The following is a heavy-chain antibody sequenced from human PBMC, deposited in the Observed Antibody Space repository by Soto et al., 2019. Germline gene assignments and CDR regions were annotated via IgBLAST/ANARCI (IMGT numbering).Heavy chain of an antibody. CDR3: ARAPPITPFMCFCASAHSTLCYYDGMDV. J-gene: IGHJ6*02. V-gene: IGHV1-8*01. CDR1: GYTFTSYD. CDR2: MNQNSGNT. D-gene: IGHD2-2*01. Sequence: QVQLVQSGAEVKKPGASVKVSCKASGYTFTSYDINWVRQATGQGLEWMGWMNQNSGNTRYAQKFQRRVTRTRNTSISTANRELSSLRDKYTAVYYCARAPPITPFMCFCASAHSTLCYYDGMDVWGQGTTVTVSS.